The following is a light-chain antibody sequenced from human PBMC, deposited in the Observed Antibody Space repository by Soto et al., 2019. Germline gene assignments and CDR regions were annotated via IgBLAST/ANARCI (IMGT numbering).Light chain of an antibody. CDR1: QSIITY. V-gene: IGKV1-39*01. CDR2: DSS. CDR3: QQSYSNPTWT. Sequence: DIQLTPSPSSLSVSVGDRITTTCRASQSIITYLNWYQQKPGEAPTLLVYDSSTLQSGVPSRFSGSGFGAEFTLTVSSLQPEDFATYYCQQSYSNPTWTFGQGTKV. J-gene: IGKJ1*01.